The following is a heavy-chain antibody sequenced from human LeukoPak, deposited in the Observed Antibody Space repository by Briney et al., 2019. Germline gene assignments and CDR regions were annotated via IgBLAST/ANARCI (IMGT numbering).Heavy chain of an antibody. J-gene: IGHJ4*02. CDR3: ARHGNYYDSSGYNYYFDY. CDR1: GVSISSYY. CDR2: SYYSGST. Sequence: SETLSLTCTVSGVSISSYYWSWIRQPPGKGLEWIGNSYYSGSTKYNPSLKSRVTISVDTSKNHFSLKLSSVTAADTAVYYCARHGNYYDSSGYNYYFDYWGQGTLGTVSS. V-gene: IGHV4-59*08. D-gene: IGHD3-22*01.